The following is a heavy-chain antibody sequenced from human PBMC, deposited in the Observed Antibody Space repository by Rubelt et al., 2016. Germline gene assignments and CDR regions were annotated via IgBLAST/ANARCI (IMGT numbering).Heavy chain of an antibody. V-gene: IGHV5-10-1*01. CDR1: GYSFTSYW. D-gene: IGHD6-19*01. CDR3: ARRIAVAAGYYFDY. Sequence: KSGESLRISCKGSGYSFTSYWISWVRQMPGKGLEWMGRIDPSDSYTKYSPSFQGHVTISADKSFSTAYLRWNSLKASDTAMYYCARRIAVAAGYYFDYWGQGTLVTVSS. J-gene: IGHJ4*02. CDR2: IDPSDSYT.